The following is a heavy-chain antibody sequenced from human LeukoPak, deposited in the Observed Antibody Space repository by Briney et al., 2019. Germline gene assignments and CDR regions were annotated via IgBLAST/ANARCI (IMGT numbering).Heavy chain of an antibody. CDR1: GFTFSTYY. V-gene: IGHV3-48*01. Sequence: PGGSLRLSCAASGFTFSTYYMSWVRQAPGKGLEWVSYISSSSSTIYYADSVKGRFTISRDNAKNSLYLQMNSLRAEDTAVYYCARADCSGGSCYLGFDYWGQGTLVTVSS. J-gene: IGHJ4*02. D-gene: IGHD2-15*01. CDR3: ARADCSGGSCYLGFDY. CDR2: ISSSSSTI.